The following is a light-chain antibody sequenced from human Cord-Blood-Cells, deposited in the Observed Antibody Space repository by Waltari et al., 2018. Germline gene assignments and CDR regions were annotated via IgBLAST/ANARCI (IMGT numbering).Light chain of an antibody. CDR2: EGR. V-gene: IGLV2-23*01. J-gene: IGLJ3*02. Sequence: QSALTQPASVSGSPGQSITISCTGTSRDVGSYNLVSWYQQHPGKAPKLMIYEGRKRPSGVSNRFSGSKSCNTASLTISGIKAEDEADYYCCSYAGSSTLVFGGGTKLTVL. CDR3: CSYAGSSTLV. CDR1: SRDVGSYNL.